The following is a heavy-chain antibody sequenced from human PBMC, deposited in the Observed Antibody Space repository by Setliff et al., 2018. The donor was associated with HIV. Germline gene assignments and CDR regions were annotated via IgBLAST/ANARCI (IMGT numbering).Heavy chain of an antibody. J-gene: IGHJ4*02. V-gene: IGHV4-61*05. CDR3: ASLTTDRFLEWLFVY. CDR2: IYNSGYS. CDR1: GASISSNSYY. Sequence: SETLSLTCSVSGASISSNSYYWGWIRQPPGKGLEWIGYIYNSGYSNSKPSLKSRVTISLDTSKNQFSLKLSSVTAADTAVYYCASLTTDRFLEWLFVYWGQGTLVTVSS. D-gene: IGHD3-3*01.